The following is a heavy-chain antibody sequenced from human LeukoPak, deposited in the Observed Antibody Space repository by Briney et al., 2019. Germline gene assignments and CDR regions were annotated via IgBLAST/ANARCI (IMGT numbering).Heavy chain of an antibody. CDR1: GGSISSYY. CDR3: ARGGAYYDFWSGLNPNYYYYYMDA. CDR2: IYYSGST. V-gene: IGHV4-59*01. D-gene: IGHD3-3*01. J-gene: IGHJ6*03. Sequence: PSETLSLTCTVSGGSISSYYWSWIRQPPGKGLGWIGYIYYSGSTNYNPSLKSRVTISVDTSKNQFSLKLSSVTAADTAVYYCARGGAYYDFWSGLNPNYYYYYMDAWGKGTTVTVSS.